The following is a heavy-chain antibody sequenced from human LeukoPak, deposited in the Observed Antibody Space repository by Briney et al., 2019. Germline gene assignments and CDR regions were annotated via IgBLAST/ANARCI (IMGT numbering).Heavy chain of an antibody. D-gene: IGHD3-10*01. CDR1: GYSIRSGYY. CDR2: IYHSGNT. CDR3: ARVGPLLLWFGESENWFDP. Sequence: SETLSLTCTVSGYSIRSGYYWGWIRQPPGKGLEWIGTIYHSGNTYYNPSLKSRVTISLDTSKNQFSLTLSSVTAADTAVYYCARVGPLLLWFGESENWFDPWGQGTLVTVSS. J-gene: IGHJ5*02. V-gene: IGHV4-38-2*02.